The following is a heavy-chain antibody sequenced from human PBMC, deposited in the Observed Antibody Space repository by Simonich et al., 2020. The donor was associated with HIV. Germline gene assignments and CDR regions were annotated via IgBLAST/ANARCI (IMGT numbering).Heavy chain of an antibody. Sequence: EVQLVESGGGLVKPGGSLRLSCAASGFTFSSYSMNGVRQAQGKGLEWVSSISRSSSYIDYADSLKGRFTIPSDNAKNSLYLQMNSLRAEDTAVYYCAKDYGSGSYAIDYWGQGTLVTVSS. CDR3: AKDYGSGSYAIDY. V-gene: IGHV3-21*01. J-gene: IGHJ4*02. D-gene: IGHD3-10*01. CDR1: GFTFSSYS. CDR2: ISRSSSYI.